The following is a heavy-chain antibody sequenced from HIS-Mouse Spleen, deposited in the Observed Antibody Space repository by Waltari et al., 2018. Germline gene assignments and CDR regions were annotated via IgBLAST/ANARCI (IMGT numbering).Heavy chain of an antibody. J-gene: IGHJ4*02. CDR2: IWYDGSNK. V-gene: IGHV3-33*06. CDR1: GFTFLSSG. CDR3: AKGGLMVYAIGDY. Sequence: QVQLVESGGGVVQPGRSLRLSCAASGFTFLSSGMHWVRQAPDKGLEWVAVIWYDGSNKYYADSVKGRFTISRDNSKNTLYLQMNSLRAEDTAVYYCAKGGLMVYAIGDYWGQGTLVTVSS. D-gene: IGHD2-8*01.